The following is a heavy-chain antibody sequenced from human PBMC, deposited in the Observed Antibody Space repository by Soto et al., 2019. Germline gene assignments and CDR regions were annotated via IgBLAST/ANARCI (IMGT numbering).Heavy chain of an antibody. CDR2: INPNSGGT. CDR3: ARDRRTVIAAAGTPHNWFDP. CDR1: GYTFTGYY. J-gene: IGHJ5*02. V-gene: IGHV1-2*04. Sequence: ASVKVSCKASGYTFTGYYTHWVRQAPGQGLERMGWINPNSGGTNYAQKFQGWVTMTRDTSISTAYMELSRLRSDDTAVYYCARDRRTVIAAAGTPHNWFDPWGQGTLVTVSS. D-gene: IGHD6-13*01.